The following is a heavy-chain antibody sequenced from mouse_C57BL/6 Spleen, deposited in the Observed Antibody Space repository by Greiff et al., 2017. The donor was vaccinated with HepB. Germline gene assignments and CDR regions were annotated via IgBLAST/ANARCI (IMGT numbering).Heavy chain of an antibody. Sequence: QVQLQQSGPELVKPGASVKLSCKASGYTFTSYDINWVKQRPGQGLEWIGWIYPRDGSTKYNEKFKGKATLTVDTSSSTAYMELHSLTSEDSAVYFCARRTRYSNYCRWYAMDYWGQGTSVTVSS. CDR3: ARRTRYSNYCRWYAMDY. CDR2: IYPRDGST. V-gene: IGHV1-85*01. CDR1: GYTFTSYD. D-gene: IGHD2-5*01. J-gene: IGHJ4*01.